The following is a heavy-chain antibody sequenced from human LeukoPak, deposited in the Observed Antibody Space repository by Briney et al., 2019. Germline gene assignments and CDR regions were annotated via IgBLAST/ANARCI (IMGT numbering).Heavy chain of an antibody. CDR1: GFTLSSYW. J-gene: IGHJ4*02. V-gene: IGHV3-74*01. D-gene: IGHD3-22*01. Sequence: GGSLRLSCAASGFTLSSYWMHWVRQAPGKWLVWVSRINSDGSSTSYADSVKGRFTISRDNAKNTLYLQMNSLRAEDTAVYYCARDWVPGKWLFNYWGQGTLVTVSS. CDR2: INSDGSST. CDR3: ARDWVPGKWLFNY.